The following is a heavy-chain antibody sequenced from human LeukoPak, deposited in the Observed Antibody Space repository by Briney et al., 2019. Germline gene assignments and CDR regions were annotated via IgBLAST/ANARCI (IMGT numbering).Heavy chain of an antibody. V-gene: IGHV1-8*03. CDR3: ATSSPGDLDWFDP. CDR2: MNPNSGNT. D-gene: IGHD7-27*01. CDR1: GYTFTSYD. Sequence: GASVKVSCKASGYTFTSYDINWVRQATGQGLEWMGWMNPNSGNTGYAQKFQGRVTITRNTSISTAYMELSSLRSEDTAVYYCATSSPGDLDWFDPWGQGTLVTVSS. J-gene: IGHJ5*02.